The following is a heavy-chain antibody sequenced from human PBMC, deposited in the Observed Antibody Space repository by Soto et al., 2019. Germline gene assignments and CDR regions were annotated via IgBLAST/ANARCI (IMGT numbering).Heavy chain of an antibody. D-gene: IGHD6-13*01. CDR2: ISGSGGST. Sequence: EVQLLESGGGLVQPGGSLRLSCAASGFTFSSYAMSWVRQAPGKGLEWVSDISGSGGSTYYADSVKCRFTIPRDNSNNALYRQMNSLRAEDTAVDYCAKDQSIAEAGLVFDYWGQGTLVTVSS. CDR3: AKDQSIAEAGLVFDY. V-gene: IGHV3-23*01. J-gene: IGHJ4*02. CDR1: GFTFSSYA.